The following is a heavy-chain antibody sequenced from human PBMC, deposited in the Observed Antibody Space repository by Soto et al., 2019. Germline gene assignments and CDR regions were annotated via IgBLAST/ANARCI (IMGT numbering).Heavy chain of an antibody. Sequence: LVESGGGLVYPGGSLRLSCEGSGFRFSDHSMNWVRRAPGKGLQWISYISSNSDITYYADSVKGRFTVSRDNANNALFLQMNSLRDDDTATYYCARLPKGSLVTAWGQGARVTVSS. CDR2: ISSNSDIT. V-gene: IGHV3-48*02. J-gene: IGHJ4*02. CDR3: ARLPKGSLVTA. D-gene: IGHD2-21*02. CDR1: GFRFSDHS.